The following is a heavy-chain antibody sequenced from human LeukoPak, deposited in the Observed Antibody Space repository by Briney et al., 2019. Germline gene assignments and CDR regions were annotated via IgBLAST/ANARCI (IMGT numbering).Heavy chain of an antibody. J-gene: IGHJ4*02. D-gene: IGHD1-26*01. V-gene: IGHV1-2*02. CDR2: INPNSGGT. CDR1: GYTFTGYY. Sequence: ASVKVSCKASGYTFTGYYMHWVRQAPGQGLEWMGWINPNSGGTNYAQKFQGRVTMTRDTSISTAYMELSRLRSDDTAVYYCARDRDSGSYYDFDYWGQGTLVTVSS. CDR3: ARDRDSGSYYDFDY.